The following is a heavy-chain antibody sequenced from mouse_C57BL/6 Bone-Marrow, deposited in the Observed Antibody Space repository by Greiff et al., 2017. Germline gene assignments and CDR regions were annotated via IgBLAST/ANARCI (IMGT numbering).Heavy chain of an antibody. D-gene: IGHD1-1*01. J-gene: IGHJ2*01. Sequence: ESGAELARPGASVKLSCKASGYTFTSYGISWVKQRTGQGLEWIGEIYPRSGNTYYNEKFKGKATLTADKSSSTAYMELRSLTSEDSAVYFCARDPITTVVSDYWGQGTTLTVSS. CDR1: GYTFTSYG. V-gene: IGHV1-81*01. CDR3: ARDPITTVVSDY. CDR2: IYPRSGNT.